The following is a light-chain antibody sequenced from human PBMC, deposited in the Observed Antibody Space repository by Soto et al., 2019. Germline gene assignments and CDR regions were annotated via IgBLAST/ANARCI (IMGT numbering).Light chain of an antibody. Sequence: EIVMTQSPATLSVSPGERSTLSCRASQSVISNFAWYQQKPGQAPRLLIFGVSTRATGVPARFSGSGPGTDFTLTISSLEPEDFAVYYCQKRSNWPITFGKGTRLEIK. CDR2: GVS. CDR1: QSVISN. CDR3: QKRSNWPIT. J-gene: IGKJ5*01. V-gene: IGKV3D-11*02.